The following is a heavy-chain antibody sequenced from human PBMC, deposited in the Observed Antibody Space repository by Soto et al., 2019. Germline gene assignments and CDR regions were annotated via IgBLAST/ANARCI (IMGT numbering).Heavy chain of an antibody. CDR3: ARGSLTARPYYP. CDR1: GFTFSSNS. V-gene: IGHV3-21*01. D-gene: IGHD6-6*01. J-gene: IGHJ5*02. Sequence: EVQLVESGGGLVKPGGSLRLSCAASGFTFSSNSMNWVRQAPGKGLEWVSSISSGSSSIYYADSVKGRFTISRDNAKNSLYLQMNSLRAEDTAVYYCARGSLTARPYYPWGQGTLVTVSS. CDR2: ISSGSSSI.